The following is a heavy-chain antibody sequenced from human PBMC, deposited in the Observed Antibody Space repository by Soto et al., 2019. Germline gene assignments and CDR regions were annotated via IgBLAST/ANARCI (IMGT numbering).Heavy chain of an antibody. CDR3: AKEGDSNSPFDY. CDR2: ISYDGSNK. Sequence: QVQLVESGGGVVQPGWSLRLSCAASGFTFSSYGMHWVRQAPGKGLEWVAVISYDGSNKYYADSVKGRFTISRDNSKNTLYLQMNSLRAEDTAVYYCAKEGDSNSPFDYWGQGTLVTVSS. J-gene: IGHJ4*02. V-gene: IGHV3-30*18. CDR1: GFTFSSYG. D-gene: IGHD4-4*01.